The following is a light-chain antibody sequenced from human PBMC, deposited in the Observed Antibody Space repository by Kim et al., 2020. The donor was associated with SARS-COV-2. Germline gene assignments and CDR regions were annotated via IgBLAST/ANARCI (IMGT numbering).Light chain of an antibody. Sequence: PGQSITISCTGTSSDVGGYNDVSWYQQHPGKAPKLMIYDVSKRPSGVSNRFSGSKSGNTASLTISGLQAEDEADYYCSSYTSSSRVFGGGTQLTVL. CDR3: SSYTSSSRV. V-gene: IGLV2-14*04. J-gene: IGLJ3*02. CDR2: DVS. CDR1: SSDVGGYND.